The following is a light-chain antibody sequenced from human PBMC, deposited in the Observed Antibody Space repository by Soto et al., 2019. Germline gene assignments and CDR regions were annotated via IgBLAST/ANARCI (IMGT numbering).Light chain of an antibody. J-gene: IGKJ2*01. CDR3: QQYNNWPPYT. CDR1: QSVSSN. V-gene: IGKV3-15*01. CDR2: GAS. Sequence: EIVMTQSPATLSVSPGERATFSCRASQSVSSNLAWYQQRPGQAPRLVMYGASIRATGVPARFSGSGSGTEFTLTISSLQSEDFAVYYCQQYNNWPPYTFGQGTKLEIK.